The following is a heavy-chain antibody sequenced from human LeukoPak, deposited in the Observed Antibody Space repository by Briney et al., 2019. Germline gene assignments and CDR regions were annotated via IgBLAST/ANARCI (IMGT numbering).Heavy chain of an antibody. CDR3: AKATYYYDSSNLFDY. J-gene: IGHJ4*02. Sequence: SRSLRLSCAASGFTFDDYAMHWVRQAPGKGLEWVSGISWNSGSIGYADSVKGRFTISRDNAKNSLYLQMNSLRAEDTALYYCAKATYYYDSSNLFDYWGQGTLVTVSS. CDR1: GFTFDDYA. V-gene: IGHV3-9*01. CDR2: ISWNSGSI. D-gene: IGHD3-22*01.